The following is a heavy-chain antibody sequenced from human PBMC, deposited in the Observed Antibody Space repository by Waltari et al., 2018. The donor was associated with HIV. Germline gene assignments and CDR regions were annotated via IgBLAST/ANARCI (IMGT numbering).Heavy chain of an antibody. Sequence: QVQLQESGPGLVKPSQTLSLTCTVSGGSISSGSYYWSWIRQPAGKGLEWIGRIYISGSTNYNPALKSRVTISVDTPKNHFSLKLSSVTAADTAVYYCARGVPAATDWFDPWGQGTLVTVSS. CDR2: IYISGST. V-gene: IGHV4-61*02. J-gene: IGHJ5*02. CDR3: ARGVPAATDWFDP. CDR1: GGSISSGSYY. D-gene: IGHD2-2*01.